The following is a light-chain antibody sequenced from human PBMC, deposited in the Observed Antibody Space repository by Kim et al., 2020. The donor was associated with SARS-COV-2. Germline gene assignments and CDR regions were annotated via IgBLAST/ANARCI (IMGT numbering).Light chain of an antibody. V-gene: IGKV4-1*01. Sequence: RATINCKSSQSVLYSSNNKNYVAWYQKKPGQPPKLLIYWASTRESGVPDRFSGSGSGTDFTLTISSLQAEDVAVYYCQQYYSTPYTFGQGTNWRS. CDR2: WAS. CDR3: QQYYSTPYT. CDR1: QSVLYSSNNKNY. J-gene: IGKJ2*01.